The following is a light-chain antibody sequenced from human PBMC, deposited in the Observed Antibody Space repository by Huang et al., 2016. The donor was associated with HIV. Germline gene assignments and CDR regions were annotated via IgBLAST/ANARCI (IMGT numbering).Light chain of an antibody. CDR3: QQRTNWPTWT. CDR2: DAS. V-gene: IGKV3-11*01. Sequence: EIVLTQSPATLSLSPGARATLSCRASQSVSSYLAWYQQKPGQAPRLLIYDASNRATGIPARFSGSGSGTDFTLTISSLEPEDFAVYDCQQRTNWPTWTFGQGTKVEIK. J-gene: IGKJ1*01. CDR1: QSVSSY.